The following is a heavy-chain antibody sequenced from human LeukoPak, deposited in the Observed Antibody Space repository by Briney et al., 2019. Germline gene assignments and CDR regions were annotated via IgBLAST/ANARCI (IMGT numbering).Heavy chain of an antibody. CDR2: IDPNSGGT. V-gene: IGHV1-2*06. CDR1: GGTFSSYA. CDR3: ARDLPFED. Sequence: ASVKVSCKASGGTFSSYAISWVRQAPGQGLEWMGRIDPNSGGTNYAQRFQGRVTLTRDTSINTAYMELSRLTSDDTAVYYCARDLPFEDWGQGTLVTVSS. D-gene: IGHD2/OR15-2a*01. J-gene: IGHJ4*02.